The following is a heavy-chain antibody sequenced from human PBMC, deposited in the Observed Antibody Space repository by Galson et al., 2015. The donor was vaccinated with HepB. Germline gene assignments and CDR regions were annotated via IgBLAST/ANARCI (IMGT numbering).Heavy chain of an antibody. CDR3: ARDGKGYSGPGY. D-gene: IGHD5-12*01. V-gene: IGHV1-69*04. J-gene: IGHJ4*02. CDR1: GGTFSSYT. Sequence: SVKVPCKASGGTFSSYTISWVRQAPGQGLEWMGRIIPILGIANYAQKFQGRVTITADKSTSTAYMELSSLRSEDTAVYYCARDGKGYSGPGYWGQGTLVTVSS. CDR2: IIPILGIA.